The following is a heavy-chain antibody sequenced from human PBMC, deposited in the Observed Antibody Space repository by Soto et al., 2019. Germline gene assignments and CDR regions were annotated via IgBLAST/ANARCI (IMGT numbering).Heavy chain of an antibody. J-gene: IGHJ3*02. CDR1: GDSINEYY. Sequence: KTLSLTSTVSGDSINEYYCTWIRQPPGKGLEWIGFIYYSGSTNYNPSLKSRVTISVDTSKNQCSLKLSSVTAADTAVYYCARHGFISRVRGDLNVFDICGRGSM. CDR3: ARHGFISRVRGDLNVFDI. V-gene: IGHV4-59*08. CDR2: IYYSGST. D-gene: IGHD3-10*01.